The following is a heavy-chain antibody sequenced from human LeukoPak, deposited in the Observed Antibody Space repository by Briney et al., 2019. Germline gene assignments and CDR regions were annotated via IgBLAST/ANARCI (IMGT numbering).Heavy chain of an antibody. D-gene: IGHD1-26*01. V-gene: IGHV4-59*01. CDR2: IYYSGST. J-gene: IGHJ4*02. CDR1: GGSINSYY. Sequence: SETLSLTCTVSGGSINSYYWSWIRQPPGKVLEWIGYIYYSGSTNYNPSLKSRVTISVDTSKNQFSLRLSSVTAADTAMYYCARPGRSGSYGLYFDYWGQGTLVTVSS. CDR3: ARPGRSGSYGLYFDY.